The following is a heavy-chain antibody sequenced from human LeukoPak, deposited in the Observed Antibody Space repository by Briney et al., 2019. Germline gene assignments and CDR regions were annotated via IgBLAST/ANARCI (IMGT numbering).Heavy chain of an antibody. CDR1: GYTFTSYY. V-gene: IGHV1-46*01. CDR3: ASQSVYDSSGYSPGYDAFDI. J-gene: IGHJ3*02. Sequence: ASVKVSCKASGYTFTSYYMHWVRQAPGQGLEWMGIINPSGGSTSYAQKFQGRVTMTRDMSTSTVYMELSSLRSEDTAVYYCASQSVYDSSGYSPGYDAFDIWGQGTMVTVSS. CDR2: INPSGGST. D-gene: IGHD3-22*01.